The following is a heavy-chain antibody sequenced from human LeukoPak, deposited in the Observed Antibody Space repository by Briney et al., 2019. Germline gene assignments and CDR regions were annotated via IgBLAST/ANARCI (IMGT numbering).Heavy chain of an antibody. CDR2: IYYSGST. CDR3: ARFPGGGHGMDV. J-gene: IGHJ6*02. Sequence: PSETLSLTCTVSGGSISSSNYYWGWIRQPPGKGLEWIGSIYYSGSTYYNPSLKSGVTISVDTSKNQFSLKLSSVTAADTAVYYCARFPGGGHGMDVWGQGTTVTVSS. D-gene: IGHD3-10*01. CDR1: GGSISSSNYY. V-gene: IGHV4-39*07.